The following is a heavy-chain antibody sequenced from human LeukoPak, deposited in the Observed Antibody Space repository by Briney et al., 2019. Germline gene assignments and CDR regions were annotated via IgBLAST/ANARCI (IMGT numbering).Heavy chain of an antibody. V-gene: IGHV4-34*01. D-gene: IGHD3-10*01. J-gene: IGHJ4*02. CDR3: AIRYWVRGRTFDY. CDR1: GGSFSGYY. CDR2: INHSGST. Sequence: SETLSLTCAVYGGSFSGYYWSWIRQPPGKGLEWIGEINHSGSTNYNPSLKSRVTISVDTSKNQFSLKLSSVTAADTAVYYYAIRYWVRGRTFDYWGQGTLVTVSS.